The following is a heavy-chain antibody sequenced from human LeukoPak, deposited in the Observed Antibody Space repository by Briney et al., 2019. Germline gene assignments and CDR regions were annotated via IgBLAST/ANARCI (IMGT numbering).Heavy chain of an antibody. CDR1: GFTFSSYA. CDR2: ISGSGGST. CDR3: AKTPLWWPRGKDYYFDY. V-gene: IGHV3-23*01. Sequence: PGRSLRLSCAASGFTFSSYAMSWVRQAPGKGLEWVSAISGSGGSTYYADSVKGRFTISIDNSKNTLYLQMNSLRAEDTAVYYCAKTPLWWPRGKDYYFDYWGQGTLVTVSS. J-gene: IGHJ4*02. D-gene: IGHD2-21*01.